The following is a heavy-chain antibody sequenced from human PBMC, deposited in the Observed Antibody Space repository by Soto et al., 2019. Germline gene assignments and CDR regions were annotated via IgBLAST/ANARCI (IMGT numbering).Heavy chain of an antibody. CDR2: IIPISGTA. J-gene: IGHJ6*02. D-gene: IGHD2-2*01. Sequence: QVQLVQSGAEVKKPGSSVKVSCKASGGTFSSYAISWVRQSPGQGLEWMGGIIPISGTANYAQKFQGRVTITEDESTSTAYMELGRLRSEDTAVYYCARSQGSSTSLEIYYYYYYGMDVWGPGTTVTVSS. CDR3: ARSQGSSTSLEIYYYYYYGMDV. CDR1: GGTFSSYA. V-gene: IGHV1-69*01.